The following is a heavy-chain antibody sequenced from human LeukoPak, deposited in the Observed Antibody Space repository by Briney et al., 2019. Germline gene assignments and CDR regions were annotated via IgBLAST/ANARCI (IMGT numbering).Heavy chain of an antibody. CDR2: INPSGGST. V-gene: IGHV1-46*01. CDR3: ARDRGCSSTSCPLNYGMDV. J-gene: IGHJ6*02. Sequence: ASVMVSCKASGYTFTSYYMHWVRQAPGQGLEWMGIINPSGGSTSYAQKFQGRVTMTRDTSTSTVYMELSSLRSEDTAVYYCARDRGCSSTSCPLNYGMDVWGQGTTVTVSS. CDR1: GYTFTSYY. D-gene: IGHD2-2*01.